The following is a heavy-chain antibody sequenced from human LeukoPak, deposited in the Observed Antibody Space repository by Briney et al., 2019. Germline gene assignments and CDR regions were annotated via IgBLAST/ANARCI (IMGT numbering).Heavy chain of an antibody. V-gene: IGHV4-34*01. D-gene: IGHD5-24*01. CDR2: INHSGST. Sequence: KASETLSLTCAVYGGSFSGYYWSWIRQPPGKGLEWIGEINHSGSTNYNPSLKSRVTISVDTSKNQFSLKLNSVTAADTAVYYCASGRPVRWPARSHPYYFDYWGQGTLVTVSS. CDR3: ASGRPVRWPARSHPYYFDY. J-gene: IGHJ4*02. CDR1: GGSFSGYY.